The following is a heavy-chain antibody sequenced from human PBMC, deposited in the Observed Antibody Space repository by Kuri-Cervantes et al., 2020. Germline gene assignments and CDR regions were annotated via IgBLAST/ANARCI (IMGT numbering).Heavy chain of an antibody. V-gene: IGHV3-53*01. CDR2: IYSCGST. J-gene: IGHJ4*02. D-gene: IGHD3-10*01. Sequence: GESLKISCAASGFTVSSNYMSWVRQAPGKGLEWVSVIYSCGSTYYADSVRGRFTTSRDNSKNTLYLQMNSLRAEDTAVYYCAGHMVRGVINYWGQGTLVTVSS. CDR3: AGHMVRGVINY. CDR1: GFTVSSNY.